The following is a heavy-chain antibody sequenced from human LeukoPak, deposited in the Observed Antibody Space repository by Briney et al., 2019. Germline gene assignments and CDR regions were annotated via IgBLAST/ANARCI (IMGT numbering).Heavy chain of an antibody. CDR3: ARRLTQYDCFDP. CDR2: TYYRSTWYN. D-gene: IGHD2-2*01. V-gene: IGHV6-1*01. Sequence: SQTLSLTCAISGDSVSSNSVTWNLIRQSPSRGLEWLGRTYYRSTWYNDYAVSVRGRITVNPDTSKNQFSLHLNSVTPEDTAVYYCARRLTQYDCFDPWGQGILVTVSS. J-gene: IGHJ5*02. CDR1: GDSVSSNSVT.